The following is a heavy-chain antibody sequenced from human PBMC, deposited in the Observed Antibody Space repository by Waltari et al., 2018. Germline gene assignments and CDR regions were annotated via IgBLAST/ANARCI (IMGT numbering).Heavy chain of an antibody. V-gene: IGHV1-69*01. D-gene: IGHD5-18*01. CDR3: AREGKWVQLYDVYYYGMDV. CDR1: GGTFSSYA. J-gene: IGHJ6*02. Sequence: QVQLVQSGAEVKKPGSSVKVSCKASGGTFSSYAISWVRQAPGPGLEWMGGIIPIFGTANYAQKFQGRVTITADESTSTAYMELSSLRSEDTAVYYCAREGKWVQLYDVYYYGMDVWGQGTTVTVSS. CDR2: IIPIFGTA.